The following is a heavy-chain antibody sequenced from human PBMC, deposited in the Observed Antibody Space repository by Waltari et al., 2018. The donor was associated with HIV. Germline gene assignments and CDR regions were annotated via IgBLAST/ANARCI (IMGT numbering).Heavy chain of an antibody. CDR2: IYSGGSR. CDR3: ARDPRSSGYYGVDV. D-gene: IGHD1-26*01. J-gene: IGHJ6*02. V-gene: IGHV3-53*01. CDR1: GFTVSSTY. Sequence: EVQLVESGGGLIETGGSLRLSCAASGFTVSSTYMSWVRQAPGKGLEWVSVIYSGGSRYYADSVKGRFTISRDNSKNTVSLHMNSLRAEDTAVYYCARDPRSSGYYGVDVWGQGTAVTVS.